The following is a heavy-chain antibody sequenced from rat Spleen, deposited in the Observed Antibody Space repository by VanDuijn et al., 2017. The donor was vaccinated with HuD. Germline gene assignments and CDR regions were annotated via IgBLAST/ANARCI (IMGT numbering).Heavy chain of an antibody. Sequence: QVQLKESGPGLVQPSQTLSLTCTVSGFSLTSYHVSWVRQPPGKSLVWMGTIWAGGGTNHNSAVQSRLSISRDTSKSQVFLKMNSLQPEDTGTYYCARHLREASGVMDVWGQGVMVTVSS. J-gene: IGHJ2*01. CDR2: IWAGGGT. D-gene: IGHD4-3*01. CDR3: ARHLREASGVMDV. V-gene: IGHV2-72*01. CDR1: GFSLTSYH.